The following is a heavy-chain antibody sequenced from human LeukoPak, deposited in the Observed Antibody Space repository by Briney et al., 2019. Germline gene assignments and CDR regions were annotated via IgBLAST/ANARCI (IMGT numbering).Heavy chain of an antibody. J-gene: IGHJ4*02. CDR1: GFTFSSYS. V-gene: IGHV3-21*01. D-gene: IGHD3-9*01. CDR3: AREPTSYYDILTGCFDY. Sequence: GGSLRLSCAASGFTFSSYSMNWVRQAPGKGLEWVSSISSSSSYIYYADSVKGRFTISRDNAKNSLYLQMNSLRAEDTAVYYCAREPTSYYDILTGCFDYWGQGTLVTVSS. CDR2: ISSSSSYI.